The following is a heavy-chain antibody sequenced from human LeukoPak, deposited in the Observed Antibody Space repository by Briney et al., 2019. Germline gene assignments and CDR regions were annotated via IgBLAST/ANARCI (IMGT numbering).Heavy chain of an antibody. D-gene: IGHD2-2*01. V-gene: IGHV3-30*03. Sequence: GGSLRLSCADSGFTSRSSGMHWVRQAPGKGLEWVARISYDVIETNYADSVEGRFSISRDTYKNTVYLQMNSLRTEDTAVYYCATEADCSGTSCLALHHWGQGTLVIVFS. CDR2: ISYDVIET. CDR1: GFTSRSSG. J-gene: IGHJ5*02. CDR3: ATEADCSGTSCLALHH.